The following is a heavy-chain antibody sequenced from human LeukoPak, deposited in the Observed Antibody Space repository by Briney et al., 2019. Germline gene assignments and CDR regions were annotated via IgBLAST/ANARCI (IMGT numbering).Heavy chain of an antibody. V-gene: IGHV3-53*01. CDR2: IYSGCSK. D-gene: IGHD5-18*01. J-gene: IGHJ3*02. CDR1: GFTVSSNY. Sequence: GGSLSLSCAASGFTVSSNYMSWVRQPPGKGLGWVSVIYSGCSKNYQDSVKSPFTISRDNSKNTLYRQMNSLRAEDTAVYYCARDGRYSYGHDAFDIWGQGTMVTVSS. CDR3: ARDGRYSYGHDAFDI.